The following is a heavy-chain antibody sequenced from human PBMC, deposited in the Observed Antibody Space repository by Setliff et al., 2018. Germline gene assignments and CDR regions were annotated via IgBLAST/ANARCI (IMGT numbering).Heavy chain of an antibody. V-gene: IGHV4-34*01. J-gene: IGHJ4*01. Sequence: PSETLSLTCAVYGGTFSGYYWTWIRQSPGKGLEWIGEITHSGITNYNPSLKSRVTISKDTSKNQFSLKLSSVTAADTAVYYCARDPHAEYFQYWGDGTLVTVSS. D-gene: IGHD3-9*01. CDR2: ITHSGIT. CDR3: ARDPHAEYFQY. CDR1: GGTFSGYY.